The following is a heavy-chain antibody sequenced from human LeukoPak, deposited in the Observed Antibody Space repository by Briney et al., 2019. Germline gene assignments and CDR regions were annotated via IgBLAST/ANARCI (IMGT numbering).Heavy chain of an antibody. V-gene: IGHV1-3*01. J-gene: IGHJ5*02. CDR2: INAGNGDT. Sequence: ASVKVSCTASGYTFTSYAMRWVRQAPGQRLEWMGWINAGNGDTKYSQKLQGRVTITRDTSASTAYMELSSLRSEDTDVYYCARDGDVDTAMVTNWFDPWGQGTLVTVSS. D-gene: IGHD5-18*01. CDR1: GYTFTSYA. CDR3: ARDGDVDTAMVTNWFDP.